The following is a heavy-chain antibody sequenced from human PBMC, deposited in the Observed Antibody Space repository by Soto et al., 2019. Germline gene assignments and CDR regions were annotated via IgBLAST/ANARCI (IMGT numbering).Heavy chain of an antibody. CDR3: ARPLLPTYYDFWRAKGYYYGMEV. Sequence: VGSLRLSCAASVFTFSSYAMHCVRHSPGKWLEWVAVISYDGSNKYYADSVKGRFTISRDNSKNTLYLQMNSLRAEDTAVYYCARPLLPTYYDFWRAKGYYYGMEVWGQGTTVTVSS. D-gene: IGHD3-3*01. CDR1: VFTFSSYA. J-gene: IGHJ6*02. CDR2: ISYDGSNK. V-gene: IGHV3-30-3*01.